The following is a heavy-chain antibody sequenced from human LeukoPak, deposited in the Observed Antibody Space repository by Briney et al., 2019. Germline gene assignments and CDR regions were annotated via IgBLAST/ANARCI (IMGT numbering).Heavy chain of an antibody. CDR2: IHHSGST. J-gene: IGHJ4*02. V-gene: IGHV4-34*01. CDR1: GGSITSYY. CDR3: AREGDSSVYYDY. D-gene: IGHD3-22*01. Sequence: SETLSLTCSVSGGSITSYYWSWIRQPPGKGLEWIGEIHHSGSTNYNPSLKSRVTISVDTSKNQFSLKLSSVTAADTAVYYCAREGDSSVYYDYWGQGTLVTVSS.